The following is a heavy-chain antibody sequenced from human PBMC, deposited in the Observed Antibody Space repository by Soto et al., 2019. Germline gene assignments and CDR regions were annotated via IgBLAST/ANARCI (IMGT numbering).Heavy chain of an antibody. CDR1: GFTFSSYA. Sequence: QVQLVESGGGVVQPGRSLRLSCAASGFTFSSYAMHWVRQAPGKGLEWVAVISYDGSNKYYADSVKGRFTISRDNYKNTLYLQMNSLRAEDTAVYYCARDLVAGNYYYYGMDVWGQGTTVTVSS. D-gene: IGHD6-19*01. CDR3: ARDLVAGNYYYYGMDV. CDR2: ISYDGSNK. J-gene: IGHJ6*02. V-gene: IGHV3-30-3*01.